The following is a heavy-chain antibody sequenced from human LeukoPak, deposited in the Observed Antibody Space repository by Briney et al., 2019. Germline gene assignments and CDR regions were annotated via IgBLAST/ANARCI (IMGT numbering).Heavy chain of an antibody. Sequence: ASVKVSCKASGYTFTSYDINWVRQATGQGLEWMGWMNPNSGNTGYAQKFQGRVTMTRNTSISTAYMELSSLRSEDTAVYYCARAGAPYYYDSSGDYGMDVWGQGTTVTVSS. J-gene: IGHJ6*02. CDR2: MNPNSGNT. D-gene: IGHD3-22*01. V-gene: IGHV1-8*01. CDR1: GYTFTSYD. CDR3: ARAGAPYYYDSSGDYGMDV.